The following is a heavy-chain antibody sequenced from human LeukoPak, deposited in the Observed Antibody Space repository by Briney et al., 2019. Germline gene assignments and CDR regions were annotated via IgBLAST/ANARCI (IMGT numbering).Heavy chain of an antibody. V-gene: IGHV3-74*01. Sequence: GGSLRLSCAASGFTFSSYWMHWVRQGPGKGLVWVSGINTDGRSTFYADSVKGRFTISRDNAKNTLYLQMNSLRAEDTAVYYCAKPYNPYCGGDCYSEYFQHWGQGTLVTVSS. J-gene: IGHJ1*01. D-gene: IGHD2-21*02. CDR2: INTDGRST. CDR3: AKPYNPYCGGDCYSEYFQH. CDR1: GFTFSSYW.